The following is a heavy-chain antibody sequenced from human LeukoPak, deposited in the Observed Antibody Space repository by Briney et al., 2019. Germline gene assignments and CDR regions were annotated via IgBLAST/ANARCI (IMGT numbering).Heavy chain of an antibody. D-gene: IGHD6-19*01. CDR3: ARARPDSSGWYQRPFDY. CDR1: GYSFTSYF. CDR2: INPSAGGI. J-gene: IGHJ4*02. V-gene: IGHV1-46*01. Sequence: ASVKVSCKASGYSFTSYFMHWVRQAPGQGLEWMGIINPSAGGIDYAQKFQGRITMTRDTSTSTVYMELRSLRSEDTAVYYCARARPDSSGWYQRPFDYWGQGALVTVSS.